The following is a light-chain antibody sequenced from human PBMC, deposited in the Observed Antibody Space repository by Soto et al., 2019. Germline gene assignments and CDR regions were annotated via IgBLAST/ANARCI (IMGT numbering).Light chain of an antibody. CDR3: QQRSNWPR. CDR1: QSVSSY. V-gene: IGKV3-11*01. Sequence: EIVWTQSPATLALSPGERDTISCRSRQSVSSYLAWYPQKPGQAPRLLSYDASNRATGIPARFSGRESGTDFTLTISSLEPEYFAVYYCQQRSNWPRFGQGSKGESK. CDR2: DAS. J-gene: IGKJ1*01.